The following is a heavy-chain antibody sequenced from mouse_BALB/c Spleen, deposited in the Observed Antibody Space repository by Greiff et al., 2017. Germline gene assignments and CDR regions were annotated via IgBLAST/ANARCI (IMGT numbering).Heavy chain of an antibody. J-gene: IGHJ2*01. Sequence: VQLQQSGAELVRPGVSVKISCKGSGYTFTDYAMHWVKQSHAKSLEWIGVISTYYGDASYNQKFKGKAKLTAVTSASTAYMELSSLTNEDSAVYYCTREKDGYYDFDYWGQGTTLTVSS. D-gene: IGHD2-3*01. CDR3: TREKDGYYDFDY. CDR1: GYTFTDYA. V-gene: IGHV1S137*01. CDR2: ISTYYGDA.